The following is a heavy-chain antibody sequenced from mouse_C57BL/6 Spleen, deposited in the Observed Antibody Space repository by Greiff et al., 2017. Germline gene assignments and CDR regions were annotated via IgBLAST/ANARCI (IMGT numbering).Heavy chain of an antibody. CDR3: AYGYDRGFAY. D-gene: IGHD2-2*01. Sequence: QVQLQQSGPELVKPGASVKISCKASGYAFSSSWMNWVKQRPGKGLEWIGRIYPGDGDTNYNGKFKGKATLTADKSSSTAYMQLSSLTSEDSAVYFCAYGYDRGFAYWGQGTLVTVSA. J-gene: IGHJ3*01. CDR2: IYPGDGDT. CDR1: GYAFSSSW. V-gene: IGHV1-82*01.